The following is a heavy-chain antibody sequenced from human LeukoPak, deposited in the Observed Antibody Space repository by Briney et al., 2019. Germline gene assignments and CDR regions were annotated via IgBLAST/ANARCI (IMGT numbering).Heavy chain of an antibody. D-gene: IGHD3-22*01. CDR2: MYHSGRT. V-gene: IGHV4-39*01. Sequence: SETLSLTCSVPGYSITSGSYFWGWIRQPPGKGLEWIGNMYHSGRTYFHPSLKSRVTISVDTSQNQFSLKLSSVTAADTAVYYCATPDSSGYYYLYWGQGTLVTVSS. CDR3: ATPDSSGYYYLY. CDR1: GYSITSGSYF. J-gene: IGHJ4*02.